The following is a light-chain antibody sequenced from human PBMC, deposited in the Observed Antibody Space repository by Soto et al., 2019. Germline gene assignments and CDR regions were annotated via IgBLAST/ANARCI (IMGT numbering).Light chain of an antibody. V-gene: IGKV1-6*01. CDR1: QDIRND. Sequence: ALQMTQSPSSLSASVGDRVTITCRASQDIRNDLGWYQHKPGKAPKLLIYAASNLESGVSSRFNGSRSGTHFSLTISSLQPDDFASYYCLQDHTYPWTFGQGTKVEIK. J-gene: IGKJ1*01. CDR3: LQDHTYPWT. CDR2: AAS.